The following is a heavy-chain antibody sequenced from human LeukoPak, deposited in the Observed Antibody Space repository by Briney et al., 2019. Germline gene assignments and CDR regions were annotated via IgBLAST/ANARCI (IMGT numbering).Heavy chain of an antibody. CDR1: GYSISSGYY. CDR2: IYNSGST. CDR3: ARDPYAQGYFDY. D-gene: IGHD2-2*01. V-gene: IGHV4-38-2*02. Sequence: PSETLSLTCTVSGYSISSGYYWGWIRQSPGKGLEWIGSIYNSGSTYYNPSLKSRITISVDTSKNQFSLKLSSVTAADTAVYYCARDPYAQGYFDYWGQGTLVTVSS. J-gene: IGHJ4*02.